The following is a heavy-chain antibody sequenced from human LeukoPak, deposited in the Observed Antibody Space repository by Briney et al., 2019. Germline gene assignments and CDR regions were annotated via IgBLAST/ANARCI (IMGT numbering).Heavy chain of an antibody. J-gene: IGHJ6*02. Sequence: GGSLRLSCAASGFTFSSYGMHWVRQAPGKGLEWVAVISYDGSNKYYADSVKGRFTISRDNSKNTLYLQMNSLRAENTAVYYCAKDHSLYYYYGMDVWGQGTTVTVSS. CDR2: ISYDGSNK. CDR1: GFTFSSYG. V-gene: IGHV3-30*18. CDR3: AKDHSLYYYYGMDV.